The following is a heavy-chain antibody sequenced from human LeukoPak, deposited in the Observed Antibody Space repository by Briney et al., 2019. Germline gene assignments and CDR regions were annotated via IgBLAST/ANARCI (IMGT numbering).Heavy chain of an antibody. V-gene: IGHV3-23*01. J-gene: IGHJ3*02. CDR3: AKVGPIAAAGYGTFDI. CDR1: GFTFSSYA. D-gene: IGHD6-13*01. CDR2: ISGSGGST. Sequence: GGSLRLSCAASGFTFSSYAMSWVRQAPGKGLEWVSAISGSGGSTYYADSVKGRFTISRDNSKNTLYLQMNSLRAEDTAVYHCAKVGPIAAAGYGTFDIWGQGTMVTVSS.